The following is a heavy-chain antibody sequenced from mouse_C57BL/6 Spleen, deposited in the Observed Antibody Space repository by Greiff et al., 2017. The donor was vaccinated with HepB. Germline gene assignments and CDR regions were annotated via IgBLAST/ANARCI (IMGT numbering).Heavy chain of an antibody. Sequence: EVKLQESGPELVKPGDSVKISCKASGYSFTGYFMNWVMQSHGKSLEWIGRINPYNGDTFYNQKFKGKATLTVDKSSSTAHMELRSLTSEDSAVYYCARVDWFAYWGQGTLVTVSA. V-gene: IGHV1-20*01. CDR3: ARVDWFAY. J-gene: IGHJ3*01. CDR2: INPYNGDT. CDR1: GYSFTGYF.